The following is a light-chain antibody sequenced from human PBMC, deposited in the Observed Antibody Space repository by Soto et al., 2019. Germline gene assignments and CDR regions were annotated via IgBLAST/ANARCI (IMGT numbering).Light chain of an antibody. J-gene: IGLJ3*02. CDR2: GTS. CDR1: SSTIGAGYD. Sequence: QSVLTQPPSVSGAPGQRVTISCTGSSSTIGAGYDVHWYQQLPGRAPKLLIYGTSNRPSGVPDRFSGSKSGTSASLAITGLQAEDEADYYCQSYNTSLSGSLFGGETKLTVL. V-gene: IGLV1-40*01. CDR3: QSYNTSLSGSL.